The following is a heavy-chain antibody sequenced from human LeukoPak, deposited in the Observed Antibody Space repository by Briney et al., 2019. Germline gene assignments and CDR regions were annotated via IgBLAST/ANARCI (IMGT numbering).Heavy chain of an antibody. J-gene: IGHJ4*02. CDR2: IIPIFGTA. CDR1: RYTFTGYY. D-gene: IGHD3-10*01. CDR3: ARTYYYGSGTVNYFDY. V-gene: IGHV1-69*13. Sequence: ASVKVSCKASRYTFTGYYVHWVRQAPGQGLEWMGGIIPIFGTANYAQKFQGRVTITADESTSTAYMELSSLRSEDTAVYYCARTYYYGSGTVNYFDYWGQGTLVTVSS.